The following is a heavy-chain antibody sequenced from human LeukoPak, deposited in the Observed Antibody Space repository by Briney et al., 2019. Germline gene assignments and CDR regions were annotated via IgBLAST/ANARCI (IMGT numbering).Heavy chain of an antibody. J-gene: IGHJ5*02. CDR3: ATNYGSGSYYNGWFDP. Sequence: PSETLSLTCTVSGGSISSGGYYWSWIRQHPGKGLEWIGYIYYSGSTYYNPSLKSRVTISVDTSKNQFSLKLSSVTAADTAVYYCATNYGSGSYYNGWFDPWGQRTLVTVSS. D-gene: IGHD3-10*01. V-gene: IGHV4-31*03. CDR1: GGSISSGGYY. CDR2: IYYSGST.